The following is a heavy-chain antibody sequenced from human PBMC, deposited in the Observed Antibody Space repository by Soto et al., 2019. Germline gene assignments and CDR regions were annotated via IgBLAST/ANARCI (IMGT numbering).Heavy chain of an antibody. CDR3: ARHGQMTPVKPPFVYYYYYGMDV. CDR1: GYSFTSYW. D-gene: IGHD4-17*01. CDR2: IDPSDSYT. V-gene: IGHV5-10-1*01. J-gene: IGHJ6*02. Sequence: GESLKISCKGSGYSFTSYWISWVRQMPGKGLEWMGRIDPSDSYTNYSPSFQGHVTISADKSISTSYLQWSSLKASDTDRYYCARHGQMTPVKPPFVYYYYYGMDVWGQGTTVTVSS.